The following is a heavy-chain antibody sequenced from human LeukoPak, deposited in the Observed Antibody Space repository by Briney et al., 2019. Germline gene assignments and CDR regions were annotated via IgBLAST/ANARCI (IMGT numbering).Heavy chain of an antibody. V-gene: IGHV4-38-2*01. CDR3: ARSLLLWFGGPDAFDI. Sequence: SETLSLTCAVSGYSISSGYYWGWIRQPPGKGLEWIGSIYHSGSTYYNPSLKSRVTLSVDTSKNQFSLKLSSVTAADTAVYYCARSLLLWFGGPDAFDIWGQGTMVTVSS. CDR2: IYHSGST. CDR1: GYSISSGYY. D-gene: IGHD3-10*01. J-gene: IGHJ3*02.